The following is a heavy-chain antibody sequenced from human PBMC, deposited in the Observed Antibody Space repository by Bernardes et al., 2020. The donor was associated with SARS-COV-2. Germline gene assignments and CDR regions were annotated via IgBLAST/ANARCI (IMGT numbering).Heavy chain of an antibody. CDR2: IYTSGST. D-gene: IGHD4-4*01. CDR3: ARVLYMTTVTGHHQSFDP. CDR1: GGSIRSVSYY. Sequence: SESLSLTCTVSGGSIRSVSYYWSWLLQPAGKGLEWIGRIYTSGSTNYNPSLKSRVTISVDTSKNQFSLKLSSVTAADTAVYYCARVLYMTTVTGHHQSFDPWGQGTLVTVSS. V-gene: IGHV4-61*02. J-gene: IGHJ5*02.